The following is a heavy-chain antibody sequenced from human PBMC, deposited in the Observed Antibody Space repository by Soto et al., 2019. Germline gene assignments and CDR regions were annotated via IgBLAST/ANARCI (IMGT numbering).Heavy chain of an antibody. D-gene: IGHD4-17*01. Sequence: QVQLQQWGAGLLKPSETLSLTCAVYGGSFSGYYWSWIRQPPGKGLEWIGEINHSGSTNYNPSLKSRVTISVDTSKNQFSLKLSYVTAADTAVYYCARGRRTTVTIDYWGQGTLVTVSS. J-gene: IGHJ4*02. V-gene: IGHV4-34*01. CDR1: GGSFSGYY. CDR3: ARGRRTTVTIDY. CDR2: INHSGST.